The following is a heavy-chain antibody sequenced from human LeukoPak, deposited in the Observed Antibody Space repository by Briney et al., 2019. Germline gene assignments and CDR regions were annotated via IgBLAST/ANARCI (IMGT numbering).Heavy chain of an antibody. CDR3: ARVYDSSDYYSLADAFDI. Sequence: ASVKVSCKASGYTFTSYYMHWVRQAPGQGLEWMGIINPSGGSTSYAQKFQGRVTMTRDTSTSTVYMELSSVTAADTAVYYCARVYDSSDYYSLADAFDIWGQGTMVAVSS. CDR2: INPSGGST. J-gene: IGHJ3*02. V-gene: IGHV1-46*01. CDR1: GYTFTSYY. D-gene: IGHD3-22*01.